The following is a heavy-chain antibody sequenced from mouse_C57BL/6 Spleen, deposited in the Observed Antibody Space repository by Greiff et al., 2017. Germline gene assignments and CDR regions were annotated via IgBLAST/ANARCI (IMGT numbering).Heavy chain of an antibody. Sequence: VQLQQSGPELVKPGASVKISCKASGYAFSSSWMNWVKQRPGKGLEWIGRIYPGDGDTNYNGKFKGKATLTADKSSSTAYMQLSSLTYEDSAVYFCAREGTFMDYWGQGTSVTVSS. CDR1: GYAFSSSW. J-gene: IGHJ4*01. CDR2: IYPGDGDT. D-gene: IGHD3-3*01. V-gene: IGHV1-82*01. CDR3: AREGTFMDY.